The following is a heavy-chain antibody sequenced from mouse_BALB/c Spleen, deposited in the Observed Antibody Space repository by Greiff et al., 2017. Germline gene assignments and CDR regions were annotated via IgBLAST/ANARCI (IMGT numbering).Heavy chain of an antibody. V-gene: IGHV2-9*02. CDR3: ARGYYGSSYDWFAD. CDR1: GFSLTSYG. J-gene: IGHJ3*01. CDR2: IWAGGST. D-gene: IGHD1-1*01. Sequence: QVQLKESGPGLVAPSQSLSITCTVSGFSLTSYGVHWVRQHPGKGLEWLGVIWAGGSTNYNSALMSRLSISKDNSKSQVFLKMNSLQTDDTAMYYCARGYYGSSYDWFADWGQGTLVTVSA.